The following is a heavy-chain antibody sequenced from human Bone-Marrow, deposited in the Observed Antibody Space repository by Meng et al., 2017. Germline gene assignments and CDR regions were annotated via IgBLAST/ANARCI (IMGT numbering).Heavy chain of an antibody. CDR2: ISYDGSNN. V-gene: IGHV3-30*04. CDR3: TRGSPPSPIYFDY. Sequence: GESLKISCAASGFTFSSYAMHWVRQAPGKGLEWVAVISYDGSNNYYADPVKGRFTISRDNSKNTLYQQMNSLRAEDTAVYYCTRGSPPSPIYFDYWGQGTLVTVSS. D-gene: IGHD2-15*01. J-gene: IGHJ4*02. CDR1: GFTFSSYA.